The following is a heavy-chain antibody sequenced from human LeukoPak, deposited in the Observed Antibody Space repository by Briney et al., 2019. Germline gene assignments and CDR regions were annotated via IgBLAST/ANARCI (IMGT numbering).Heavy chain of an antibody. CDR2: ISSSSSYT. CDR1: GFTFSDYY. Sequence: GGSLRLSCAASGFTFSDYYMSWIRQAPGKGLEWVSYISSSSSYTNYADSVKGRFTISRDNAKNSLYLQMNSLRAEDKAVYYCARYCSGGSCYTGDYYFDYWGQGTLVTVSS. J-gene: IGHJ4*02. V-gene: IGHV3-11*06. CDR3: ARYCSGGSCYTGDYYFDY. D-gene: IGHD2-15*01.